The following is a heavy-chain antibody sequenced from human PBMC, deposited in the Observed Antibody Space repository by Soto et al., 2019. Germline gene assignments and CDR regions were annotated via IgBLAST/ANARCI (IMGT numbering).Heavy chain of an antibody. CDR2: IYHSGST. V-gene: IGHV4-4*02. D-gene: IGHD3-10*01. CDR3: ARDRFSGLLWFGEPYGGGSYFDY. Sequence: PSETLSLTCAVSGGSISSSNWWRWDRQPPGKGLEWIGEIYHSGSTNYNPSLKSRVTISVDKSKNQFSLKLSSVTAADTAVYYCARDRFSGLLWFGEPYGGGSYFDYWGQGTLVTVSS. J-gene: IGHJ4*02. CDR1: GGSISSSNW.